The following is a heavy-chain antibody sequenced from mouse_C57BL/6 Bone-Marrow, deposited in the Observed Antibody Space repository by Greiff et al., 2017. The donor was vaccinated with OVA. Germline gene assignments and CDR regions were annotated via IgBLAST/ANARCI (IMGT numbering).Heavy chain of an antibody. V-gene: IGHV1-50*01. CDR3: ARGLRWFAY. J-gene: IGHJ3*01. Sequence: VQLQQPGAELVKPGASVKLSCKASGYTFTSYWMQWVKQRPGQGLEWIGEIDPSDSYTNYNQKFKGKATLTVDTSSSTAYMQLSSLTSEDSAVYYCARGLRWFAYWGQGTLVTVSA. D-gene: IGHD2-4*01. CDR1: GYTFTSYW. CDR2: IDPSDSYT.